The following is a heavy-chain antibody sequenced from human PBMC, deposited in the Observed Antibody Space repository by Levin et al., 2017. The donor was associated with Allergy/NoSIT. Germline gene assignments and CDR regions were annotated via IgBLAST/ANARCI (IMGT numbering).Heavy chain of an antibody. D-gene: IGHD6-19*01. V-gene: IGHV1-46*01. CDR3: ARGRTVIAVAGSGVGY. CDR1: GYTFTSYY. Sequence: GESLKISCKASGYTFTSYYMHWVRQAPGQGLEWMGIINPSGGSTSYAQKFQGRVTMTRDTSTSTVYMELSSLRSEDTAVYYCARGRTVIAVAGSGVGYWGQGTLVTVSS. CDR2: INPSGGST. J-gene: IGHJ4*02.